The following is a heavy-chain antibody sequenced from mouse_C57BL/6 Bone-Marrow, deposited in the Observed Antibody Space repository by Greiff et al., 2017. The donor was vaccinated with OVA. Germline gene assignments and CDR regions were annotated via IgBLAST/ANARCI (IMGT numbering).Heavy chain of an antibody. CDR3: ARHWDVYGDY. CDR1: GFTFSSYG. J-gene: IGHJ2*01. CDR2: ISSGGSYT. D-gene: IGHD4-1*01. V-gene: IGHV5-6*01. Sequence: EVQLVESGGDLVKPGGSLKLSCAASGFTFSSYGMSWVRQTPDKRLEWVATISSGGSYTYYPDSVKGRFTISRDNAKNTLYLQMSSLKSEDTAMYYCARHWDVYGDYWGQGTTLTVSS.